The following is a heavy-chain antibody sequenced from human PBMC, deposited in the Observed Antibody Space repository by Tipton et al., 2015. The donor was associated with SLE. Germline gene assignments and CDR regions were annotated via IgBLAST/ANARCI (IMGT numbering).Heavy chain of an antibody. Sequence: TLSLTCTVSGGSISSYYWSWIRQPPGKGLEWIGYIYYSGSTNYNPSLKSRLTISVDTSKNQFSLKLSSVTAADTAVYYCARQIGQLLASGAFDIWGQGTMVTVSS. D-gene: IGHD1-7*01. J-gene: IGHJ3*02. CDR2: IYYSGST. V-gene: IGHV4-59*08. CDR1: GGSISSYY. CDR3: ARQIGQLLASGAFDI.